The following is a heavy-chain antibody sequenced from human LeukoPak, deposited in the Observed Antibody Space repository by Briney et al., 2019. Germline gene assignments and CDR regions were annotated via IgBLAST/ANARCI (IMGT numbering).Heavy chain of an antibody. J-gene: IGHJ4*02. CDR1: GFTFSTYW. D-gene: IGHD3-22*01. CDR2: INSDGSST. Sequence: GGSLRLSCAASGFTFSTYWMHWVRQAPGKGLVWVSRINSDGSSTSYADSVKDRFTISRDNAKNTLYLQMNSLRAEDTAVYYCARAKYYYDSSGYSYYFDYWGQGTLVTVSS. V-gene: IGHV3-74*01. CDR3: ARAKYYYDSSGYSYYFDY.